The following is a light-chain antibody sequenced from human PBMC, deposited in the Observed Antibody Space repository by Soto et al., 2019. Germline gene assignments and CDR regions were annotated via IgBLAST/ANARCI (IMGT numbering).Light chain of an antibody. CDR2: DVF. V-gene: IGKV3-15*01. CDR3: HQYNNWPFT. J-gene: IGKJ5*01. CDR1: QGVTTN. Sequence: EIVMTQSPDTLSVSPGERATLTCRAGQGVTTNFAWYQQKSGQSPRLLIYDVFIRATGVPARFSATGSETDFTLTSSGLQSGDSAVYFFHQYNNWPFTVGQGTRLEIK.